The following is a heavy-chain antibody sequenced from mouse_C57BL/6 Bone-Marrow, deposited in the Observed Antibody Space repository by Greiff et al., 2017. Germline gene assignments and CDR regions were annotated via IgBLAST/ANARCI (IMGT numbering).Heavy chain of an antibody. Sequence: EVKVVESGGGLVQPGGSLKLSCAASGFTFSDYYMYWVRQTPEKRLEWVAYISNGGGSPYYPANVKGRFPISRDNAKNTLYLQMSRLKSEDTAMYYCAIPYGNLRAMDYWGQGTSVTVSS. V-gene: IGHV5-12*01. CDR1: GFTFSDYY. J-gene: IGHJ4*01. CDR3: AIPYGNLRAMDY. CDR2: ISNGGGSP. D-gene: IGHD2-1*01.